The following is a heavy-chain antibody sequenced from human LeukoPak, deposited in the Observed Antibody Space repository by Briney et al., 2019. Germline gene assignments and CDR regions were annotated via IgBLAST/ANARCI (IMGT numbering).Heavy chain of an antibody. V-gene: IGHV3-20*01. CDR2: INWNGGST. CDR3: ARAKSIAAAGIDY. J-gene: IGHJ4*02. CDR1: GFTFEDYG. D-gene: IGHD6-13*01. Sequence: GGSLRLSCGASGFTFEDYGMSWVPQAPGKGLEWVSGINWNGGSTGYADSVKGRFTISRDNAKNSRYLQMNSLRAEDTALYDCARAKSIAAAGIDYWGQGTLVTVSS.